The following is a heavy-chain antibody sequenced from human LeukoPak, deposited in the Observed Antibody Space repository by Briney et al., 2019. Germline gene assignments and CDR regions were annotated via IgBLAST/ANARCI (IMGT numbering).Heavy chain of an antibody. CDR3: ARDSFNDFWSGYYYIPAFDI. CDR2: INPNSGGT. D-gene: IGHD3-3*01. V-gene: IGHV1-2*02. CDR1: GYTFTGYY. J-gene: IGHJ3*02. Sequence: ASVEVSCKASGYTFTGYYMHWVRQAPGQGLEWMGWINPNSGGTNYAQKFQGRVTMTRDTSISTAYMELSRLRSDDTAVYYCARDSFNDFWSGYYYIPAFDIWGQGTMVTVSS.